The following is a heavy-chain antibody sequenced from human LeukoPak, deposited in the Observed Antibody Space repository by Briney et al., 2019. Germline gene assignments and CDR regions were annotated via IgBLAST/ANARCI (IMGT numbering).Heavy chain of an antibody. CDR1: GYTFTSYG. D-gene: IGHD1-26*01. CDR2: ISAYNGNT. CDR3: ARGVGATSGLRKENAFDI. J-gene: IGHJ3*02. Sequence: ASVKVSCKASGYTFTSYGISWVRQAPGQGLEWMGWISAYNGNTNYAQKLQGRVTMTADTSTSTAYMELRSLRSDDTAVYYCARGVGATSGLRKENAFDIWGQGTMVTVSS. V-gene: IGHV1-18*01.